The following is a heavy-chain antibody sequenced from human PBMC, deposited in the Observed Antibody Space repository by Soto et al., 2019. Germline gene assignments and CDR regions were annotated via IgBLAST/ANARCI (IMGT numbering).Heavy chain of an antibody. CDR1: GGSISSYY. V-gene: IGHV4-4*07. CDR3: ARGPFYGSGSHPYYFDY. J-gene: IGHJ4*02. D-gene: IGHD3-10*01. Sequence: SETLSLTCTVSGGSISSYYWSWIRQPAGKGLEWIGRIYTSGSTNYNPSLKSRVTMSVDTSKNQFSLKLSSVTAADTAVYYCARGPFYGSGSHPYYFDYWGQGTLVTVSS. CDR2: IYTSGST.